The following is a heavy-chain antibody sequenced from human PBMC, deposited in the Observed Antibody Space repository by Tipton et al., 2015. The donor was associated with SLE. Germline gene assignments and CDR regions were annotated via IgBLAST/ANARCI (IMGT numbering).Heavy chain of an antibody. CDR2: ISSNGGST. CDR3: AREGVAAAVDNWFDP. J-gene: IGHJ5*02. Sequence: SLRLSCAASGFTFSSYAMHWVRQAPGKGLEYVSAISSNGGSTYYANSVKGRFTISRDNSKNTLYLQMNSLRAEDTAVYYCAREGVAAAVDNWFDPWGQGTLVTVSS. D-gene: IGHD6-13*01. V-gene: IGHV3-64*01. CDR1: GFTFSSYA.